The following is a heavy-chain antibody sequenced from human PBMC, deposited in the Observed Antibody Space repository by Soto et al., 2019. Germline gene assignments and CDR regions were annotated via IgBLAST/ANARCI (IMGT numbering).Heavy chain of an antibody. D-gene: IGHD6-19*01. J-gene: IGHJ3*02. CDR3: AKERPVAGTRTFDS. CDR1: GVSLEDDA. V-gene: IGHV3-9*01. Sequence: LSGHPSGVSLEDDAITRVRHAPGKGLEWVSGISWNCGSIGYAYSVKGRFSISRDNAKNSLYLQMNSLRAEDTALYYCAKERPVAGTRTFDSRGKGTMVTV. CDR2: ISWNCGSI.